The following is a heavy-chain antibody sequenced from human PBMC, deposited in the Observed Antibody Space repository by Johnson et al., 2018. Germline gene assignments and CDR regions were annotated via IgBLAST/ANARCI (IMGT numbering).Heavy chain of an antibody. Sequence: VQLVQSGGGVVQPGRSLTLSCVDSGFTFSRYGMHWVRQAPGKGREWVAVISYDGSNKEYGDSVKGRFTISRDNSKNTLYLQMNNVRAEDTAVYYCAKCIAALYTDFYYMDVWGKGTTVTVSS. CDR3: AKCIAALYTDFYYMDV. V-gene: IGHV3-30*18. CDR1: GFTFSRYG. J-gene: IGHJ6*03. CDR2: ISYDGSNK. D-gene: IGHD6-6*01.